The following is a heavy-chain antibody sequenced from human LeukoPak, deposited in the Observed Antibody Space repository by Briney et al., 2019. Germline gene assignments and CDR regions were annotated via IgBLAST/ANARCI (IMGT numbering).Heavy chain of an antibody. CDR2: IYYSGST. CDR3: ARDDGLFDY. D-gene: IGHD3-16*01. V-gene: IGHV4-59*01. CDR1: GXSISSYY. J-gene: IGHJ4*02. Sequence: SETLSLTCTVSGXSISSYYWSWIRQPPGKGLEWIGYIYYSGSTNYNPSPKSRVTISVDTSKNQFSLKLSSVTAADTAVYYCARDDGLFDYWGQGTLVTVSS.